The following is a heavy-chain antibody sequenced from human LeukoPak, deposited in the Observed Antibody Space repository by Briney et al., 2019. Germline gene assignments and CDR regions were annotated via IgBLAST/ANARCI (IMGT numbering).Heavy chain of an antibody. V-gene: IGHV4-4*07. D-gene: IGHD1-26*01. Sequence: PSETLSLTCTVSGGSITTCYWSWIRQPAGKGLEWIGRVSTSGRTNYNPSLKSRLTMSADTSKKQFSLILNSVTAADTAVYYCARARVKNGGATSRFDPWGQGTLVTVSS. CDR1: GGSITTCY. CDR3: ARARVKNGGATSRFDP. CDR2: VSTSGRT. J-gene: IGHJ5*02.